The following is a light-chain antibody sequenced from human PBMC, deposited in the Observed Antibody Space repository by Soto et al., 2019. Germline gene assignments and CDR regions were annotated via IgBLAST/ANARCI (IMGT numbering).Light chain of an antibody. CDR2: TDN. J-gene: IGLJ2*01. V-gene: IGLV1-47*01. Sequence: QSVLTQTPSVSGTTGQRVNISCSGSSSNIGRNYVYWYHQFPGTAPKLLIYTDNERPSGVPDRFSGSKSGTSASLAISGLRSGDEADYHCATWDDSLGGPVFRGGTKLTVL. CDR1: SSNIGRNY. CDR3: ATWDDSLGGPV.